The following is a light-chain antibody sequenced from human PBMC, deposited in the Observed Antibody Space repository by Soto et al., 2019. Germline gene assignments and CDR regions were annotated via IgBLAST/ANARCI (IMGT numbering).Light chain of an antibody. CDR3: QSYDNSLSGHVV. CDR2: DNN. V-gene: IGLV1-40*01. J-gene: IGLJ2*01. Sequence: QSALTQPPSVSGAPGQRVPISCTGSSSNIGAGYDVHWYQQFPATAPKLLIYDNNNRPSGVPDRFSGSKSGTSASLAITGLQAEDEADYYCQSYDNSLSGHVVFGGGTKLTVL. CDR1: SSNIGAGYD.